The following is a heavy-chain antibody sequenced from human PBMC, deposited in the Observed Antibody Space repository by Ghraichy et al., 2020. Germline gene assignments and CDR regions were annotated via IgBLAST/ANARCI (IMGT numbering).Heavy chain of an antibody. V-gene: IGHV3-21*01. D-gene: IGHD6-6*01. CDR3: ARERARSSSNAFDI. CDR2: ISSSSSYI. CDR1: GFTFSSYS. J-gene: IGHJ3*02. Sequence: GGSLRLSCAASGFTFSSYSMNWVRQAPGKGLEWVSSISSSSSYIYYADSVKGRFTISRDNAKNSLYLQMNSLRAEDTAVYYCARERARSSSNAFDIWGQGTMVTVSS.